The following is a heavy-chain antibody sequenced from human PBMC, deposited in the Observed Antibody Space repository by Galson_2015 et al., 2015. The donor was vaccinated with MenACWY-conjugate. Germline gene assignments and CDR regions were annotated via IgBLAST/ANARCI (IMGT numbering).Heavy chain of an antibody. D-gene: IGHD5-12*01. CDR3: VQGYNSFDI. CDR2: SRPKTYTT. Sequence: SLRLSCAASGFRLSDRYMDWVRQVPGKGLEWIARSRPKTYTTEYAASVKGRFTISRDESKNSLFLQMNNLRTEDTALYYCVQGYNSFDIWGQGTMVTVSS. J-gene: IGHJ3*02. CDR1: GFRLSDRY. V-gene: IGHV3-72*01.